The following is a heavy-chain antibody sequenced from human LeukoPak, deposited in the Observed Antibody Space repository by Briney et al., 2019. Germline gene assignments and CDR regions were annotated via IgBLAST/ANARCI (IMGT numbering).Heavy chain of an antibody. CDR1: GYSISGGYY. V-gene: IGHV4-38-2*02. CDR3: ARDHSYGSGSYHFDY. Sequence: SETLSLTCAVSGYSISGGYYWGWIRQPPGKGLEWIGSIYHSGSTYYNPSLKSRVTISVDTSKNQFSLKLSSVTAADTAVYYCARDHSYGSGSYHFDYWGQGTLVTVSS. D-gene: IGHD3-10*01. CDR2: IYHSGST. J-gene: IGHJ4*02.